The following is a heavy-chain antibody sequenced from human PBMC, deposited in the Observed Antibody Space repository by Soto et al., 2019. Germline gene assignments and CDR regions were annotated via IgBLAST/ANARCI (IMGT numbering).Heavy chain of an antibody. CDR1: GFTFSSYG. V-gene: IGHV3-33*01. J-gene: IGHJ3*02. D-gene: IGHD3-22*01. Sequence: QVQLVESGGGVVQPGRSLRLSCAASGFTFSSYGMHWVRQAPGKGLEWVAVIWYDGSNKYYADSVKGRFTISRDNSKNTLYLQMNSLRAEDTAVYYCARRGWDSSDAFDIWGQGTMVTVSS. CDR3: ARRGWDSSDAFDI. CDR2: IWYDGSNK.